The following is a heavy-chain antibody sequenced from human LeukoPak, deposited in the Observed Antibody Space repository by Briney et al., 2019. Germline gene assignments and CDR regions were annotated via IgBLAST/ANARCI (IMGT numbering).Heavy chain of an antibody. Sequence: PSETLSLTCAVYGGSFSGYYWSWIRQPPGKGLEWIGEINHSGSTNYNPSLKSRVTISVDTSKNQFSLKLSSVTAADTAVYYCARDGPTVTTGDYYYGMDVWGQGTTATVSS. V-gene: IGHV4-34*01. D-gene: IGHD4-17*01. CDR1: GGSFSGYY. CDR3: ARDGPTVTTGDYYYGMDV. CDR2: INHSGST. J-gene: IGHJ6*02.